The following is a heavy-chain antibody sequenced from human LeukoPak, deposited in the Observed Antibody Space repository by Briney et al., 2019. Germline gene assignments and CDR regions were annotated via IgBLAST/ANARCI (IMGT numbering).Heavy chain of an antibody. J-gene: IGHJ4*02. V-gene: IGHV3-7*01. CDR1: GFTLSNYW. D-gene: IGHD5-18*01. CDR3: ARDSPERGYSYGPLDNYFDY. CDR2: VNQDGSEQ. Sequence: GGSLRLSCAASGFTLSNYWMTWVRQTSGKGLEWVANVNQDGSEQYYVDSVKGRFTISRGNAKNSLYLQMNSLRAEDTAVYYCARDSPERGYSYGPLDNYFDYWGQGTLVTVSS.